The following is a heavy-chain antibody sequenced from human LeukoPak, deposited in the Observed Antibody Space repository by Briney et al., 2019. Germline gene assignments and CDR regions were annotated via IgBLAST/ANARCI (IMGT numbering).Heavy chain of an antibody. V-gene: IGHV3-23*01. Sequence: GGSLRLSCAASGFTFSSYGMHWVRQAPGKCLEWVAATSSSDAGTYHADSVRGRFTISRDNSKNTLYLQMNSLRAEDAAVYSCAKAPVTSCRGAYCYPFDSWGQGTLVTVSS. CDR3: AKAPVTSCRGAYCYPFDS. CDR1: GFTFSSYG. D-gene: IGHD2-21*01. CDR2: TSSSDAGT. J-gene: IGHJ4*02.